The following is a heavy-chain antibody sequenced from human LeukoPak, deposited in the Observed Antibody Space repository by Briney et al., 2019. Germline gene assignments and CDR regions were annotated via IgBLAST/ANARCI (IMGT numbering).Heavy chain of an antibody. V-gene: IGHV3-72*01. CDR3: ARVGQLWQLDY. D-gene: IGHD5-18*01. CDR2: ARNKANSYTT. Sequence: PGGSLRLSCAASGFTFSNAWMSWVRQAPGKGLEWVGRARNKANSYTTDYAASVKGRFTISRDDSQNSLYLQMNSLKTEDTAVYYCARVGQLWQLDYWGQGTLVTVSS. J-gene: IGHJ4*02. CDR1: GFTFSNAW.